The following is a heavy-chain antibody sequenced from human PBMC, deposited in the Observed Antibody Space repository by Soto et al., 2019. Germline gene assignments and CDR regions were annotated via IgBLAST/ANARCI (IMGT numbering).Heavy chain of an antibody. Sequence: SGPTLVNPTQTLTLTFTFSVFSLSTSGVGVGWIRQPPGKALEWLGLIYWDDDKRYRPSLKSRLTITKDTSKNQVVLTMTNMDPVDTATYYCARKGCSSASCYSLDYWGQGTLVTVSS. CDR2: IYWDDDK. J-gene: IGHJ4*02. D-gene: IGHD2-2*01. CDR3: ARKGCSSASCYSLDY. CDR1: VFSLSTSGVG. V-gene: IGHV2-5*02.